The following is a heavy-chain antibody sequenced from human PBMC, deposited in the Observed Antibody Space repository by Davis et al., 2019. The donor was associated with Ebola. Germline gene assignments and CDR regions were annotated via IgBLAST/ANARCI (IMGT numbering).Heavy chain of an antibody. J-gene: IGHJ3*02. D-gene: IGHD5-12*01. CDR3: TTPGGQDSGYDVFDI. V-gene: IGHV1-46*03. CDR1: GYTFNRYG. CDR2: INPTDGRT. Sequence: ASVKVSCKTSGYTFNRYGVTWVRQAPGQGLEWMGMINPTDGRTIYAQKFQGRVTVTRDTSTTTVYMDLSSLRSEDTALYYCTTPGGQDSGYDVFDIWGQGTMVTVSS.